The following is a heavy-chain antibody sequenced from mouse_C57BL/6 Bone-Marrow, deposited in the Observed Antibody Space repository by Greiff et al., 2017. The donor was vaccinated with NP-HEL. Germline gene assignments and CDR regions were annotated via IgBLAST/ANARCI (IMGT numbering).Heavy chain of an antibody. J-gene: IGHJ3*01. V-gene: IGHV10-1*01. CDR3: VRHYYGSSWAWFAY. D-gene: IGHD1-1*01. Sequence: EVKVVESGGGLVQPKGSLKLSCAASGFSFNTYAMNWVRQAPGKGLEWVARIRSKSNNYATYYADSVKDRFTISRDDSESMLYLQMNNLKTEDTAMYYCVRHYYGSSWAWFAYWGQGTLVTVSA. CDR1: GFSFNTYA. CDR2: IRSKSNNYAT.